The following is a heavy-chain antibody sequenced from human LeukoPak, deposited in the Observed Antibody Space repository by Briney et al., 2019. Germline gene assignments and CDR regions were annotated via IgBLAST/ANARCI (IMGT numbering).Heavy chain of an antibody. CDR1: GFTFSNYA. Sequence: GGSLRLSCATSGFTFSNYAMSWVRQAPGKGLEWVSAIRGSGDMTYYADSVKGRFTVARDNSKSTLYLQMNSLRAEDTAVYYCAKGGYSMIYFDYWGQGTLVTVSS. J-gene: IGHJ4*02. CDR3: AKGGYSMIYFDY. D-gene: IGHD5-18*01. V-gene: IGHV3-23*01. CDR2: IRGSGDMT.